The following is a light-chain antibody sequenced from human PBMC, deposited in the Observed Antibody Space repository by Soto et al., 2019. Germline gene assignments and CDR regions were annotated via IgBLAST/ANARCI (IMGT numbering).Light chain of an antibody. V-gene: IGLV2-8*01. J-gene: IGLJ1*01. CDR2: EVV. CDR3: KSYAGSNNYV. Sequence: QSVLSQSPSASGSPGQSVAISCTGTKNDIGVYDFVSWYQHHPGKAPRLIIYEVVQRPSGVPDRFSGSKSGNTASLTVSGLQAADEGDYFCKSYAGSNNYVFGSGTKVTVL. CDR1: KNDIGVYDF.